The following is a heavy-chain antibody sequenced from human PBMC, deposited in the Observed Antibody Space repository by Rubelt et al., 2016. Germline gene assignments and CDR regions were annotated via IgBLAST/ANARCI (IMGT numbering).Heavy chain of an antibody. Sequence: GGGLVQPGGSLRLSCAASGFTFSSYAMSWVRQAPGKGLEWVSSISSSSSYIYYADSVKGRFTISRDNAKNSLYLQMNSLRDEDTAVYYCPRVALHTIFRTRAYGMDVWGQGTTVTVSS. J-gene: IGHJ6*02. V-gene: IGHV3-21*01. CDR3: PRVALHTIFRTRAYGMDV. D-gene: IGHD3-3*01. CDR1: GFTFSSYA. CDR2: ISSSSSYI.